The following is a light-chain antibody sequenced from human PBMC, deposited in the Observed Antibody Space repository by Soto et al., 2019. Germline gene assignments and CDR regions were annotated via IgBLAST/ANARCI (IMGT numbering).Light chain of an antibody. CDR1: QSIDNF. CDR3: QQSYSLPYT. V-gene: IGKV1-39*01. Sequence: GDRVTITCRPSQSIDNFLNWYQQKPGKAPNLLIYAASSLQSGVSSRFSGSGSGTDLTLTISSLQPEDSATYYCQQSYSLPYTFGQGTKVDIK. J-gene: IGKJ2*01. CDR2: AAS.